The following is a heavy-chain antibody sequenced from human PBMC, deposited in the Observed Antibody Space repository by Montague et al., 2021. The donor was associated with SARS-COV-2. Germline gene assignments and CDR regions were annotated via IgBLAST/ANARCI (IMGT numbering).Heavy chain of an antibody. D-gene: IGHD2/OR15-2a*01. Sequence: SETLSLTCAVYGGSFSGSYWTWIRQSPGKGLEWIGEINNRGSVNYSPSLKSRVTISVDTSRNQFSLKVTSVTAADTAVYYCARERWNIVIVPPVEHGMDVWGQGTTVTVSS. CDR1: GGSFSGSY. CDR2: INNRGSV. CDR3: ARERWNIVIVPPVEHGMDV. J-gene: IGHJ6*02. V-gene: IGHV4-34*01.